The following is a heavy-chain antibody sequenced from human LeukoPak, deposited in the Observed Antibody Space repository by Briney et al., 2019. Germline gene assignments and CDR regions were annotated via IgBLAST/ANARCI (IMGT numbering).Heavy chain of an antibody. CDR3: ARFYGGRRRGFDY. CDR1: GFTFSSYS. Sequence: NPGGSLRLSCAASGFTFSSYSMNWVRQAPGRGLEWVSSISSSSSSYMYYADSVKGRFTISRDNAKNSLYLQMNSLRAEDTAVYYCARFYGGRRRGFDYWGQGTLVTVSS. CDR2: ISSSSSSYM. V-gene: IGHV3-21*01. D-gene: IGHD4-23*01. J-gene: IGHJ4*02.